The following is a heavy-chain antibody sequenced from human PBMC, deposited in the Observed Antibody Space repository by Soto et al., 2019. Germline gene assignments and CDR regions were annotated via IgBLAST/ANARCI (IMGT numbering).Heavy chain of an antibody. CDR3: ARVGGVAARTFDY. J-gene: IGHJ4*02. D-gene: IGHD6-6*01. CDR1: GGSINDFY. Sequence: SETLSLTCAVSGGSINDFYWSWMRQPPGKGLEWIGYIYYSGSTDYNPSLKGRVTISVDTSKNQFSLKLRSVTAADTAVYYCARVGGVAARTFDYWGQGTLVTVSS. CDR2: IYYSGST. V-gene: IGHV4-59*01.